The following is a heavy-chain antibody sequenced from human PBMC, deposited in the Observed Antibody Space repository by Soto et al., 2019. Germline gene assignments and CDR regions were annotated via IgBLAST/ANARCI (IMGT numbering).Heavy chain of an antibody. CDR3: ARQSCTSASCPWGWFDP. Sequence: SETLSLTCTVSGGSISSGDYYWNWIRQPPGKGLEWIGYIYYSGNTYYTPSLKSRATISVDTSKNQFSLGLSSVTVTDTAVYYCARQSCTSASCPWGWFDPWGQGTLVTVSS. CDR2: IYYSGNT. V-gene: IGHV4-30-4*01. CDR1: GGSISSGDYY. D-gene: IGHD2-2*01. J-gene: IGHJ5*02.